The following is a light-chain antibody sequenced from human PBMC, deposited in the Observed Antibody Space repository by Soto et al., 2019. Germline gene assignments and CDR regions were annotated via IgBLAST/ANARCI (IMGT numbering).Light chain of an antibody. V-gene: IGLV2-14*01. J-gene: IGLJ1*01. CDR1: SSDIGSYNY. CDR3: SSYTSSYTLYV. CDR2: EVS. Sequence: QSALTQPASVSGSPGQSITISCTGTSSDIGSYNYVSWYQQHPGKAPKLIIYEVSNRPSGVSNRFSGSKSDNTASLTISGLQAEDEADYFCSSYTSSYTLYVFGTGTKLTVL.